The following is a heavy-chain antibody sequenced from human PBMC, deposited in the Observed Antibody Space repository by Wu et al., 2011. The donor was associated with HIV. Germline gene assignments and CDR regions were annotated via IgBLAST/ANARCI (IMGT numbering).Heavy chain of an antibody. Sequence: QVQLVQSGAAVKKPGSSVKVSCKASGGTFNSYGITWVRQAPGQGLEWMGGIIPIFGTANYAQKFQGRVTITADISTSTVYMQLSSLRFEDTAMYYCAKEGPHYFDYWGQGTLVTVSS. J-gene: IGHJ4*02. CDR2: IIPIFGTA. CDR3: AKEGPHYFDY. V-gene: IGHV1-69*14. CDR1: GGTFNSYG.